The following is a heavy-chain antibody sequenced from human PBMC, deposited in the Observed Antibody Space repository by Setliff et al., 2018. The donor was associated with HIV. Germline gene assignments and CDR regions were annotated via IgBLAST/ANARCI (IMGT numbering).Heavy chain of an antibody. V-gene: IGHV4-34*01. CDR1: GGSFTDYY. CDR2: INHNGST. Sequence: PSETLSLTCAVFGGSFTDYYWIWIRQPPGKGLEWIGEINHNGSTHYNPSLKSRFIISVATSKNQFPLKVNSMTAADTAVYYCARGARLLAAYSDRWDYFYMAVWGKGTTVTVSS. CDR3: ARGARLLAAYSDRWDYFYMAV. D-gene: IGHD1-26*01. J-gene: IGHJ6*03.